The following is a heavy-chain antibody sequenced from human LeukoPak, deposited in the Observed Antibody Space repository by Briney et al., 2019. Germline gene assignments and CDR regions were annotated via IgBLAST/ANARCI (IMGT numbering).Heavy chain of an antibody. J-gene: IGHJ4*02. CDR3: ARHRSRMEWSLFDY. CDR1: GDTFSSYA. Sequence: SVKVSCKASGDTFSSYAISWVRQAPGQGLEWMGGIIPIFGTANYAQKFQGRVTITTDESTSTAYMELSSLRSEDTAVYYCARHRSRMEWSLFDYWGQGTLVSVSS. CDR2: IIPIFGTA. D-gene: IGHD3-3*01. V-gene: IGHV1-69*05.